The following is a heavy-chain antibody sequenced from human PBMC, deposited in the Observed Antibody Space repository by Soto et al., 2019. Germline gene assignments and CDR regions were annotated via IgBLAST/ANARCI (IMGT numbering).Heavy chain of an antibody. Sequence: QVKLVESGGGVVQPGRSLRLSCEASGYTYSNYAIHWVRQAPGKGLEWVAVISDDGTNKYYPDSVKGRFAISRDDAKNTMYLQMNSQRAEDTAIYYGARGMGRFRGGNRWFDHCGHGTLVNVSS. J-gene: IGHJ5*02. CDR3: ARGMGRFRGGNRWFDH. CDR2: ISDDGTNK. V-gene: IGHV3-30*09. CDR1: GYTYSNYA. D-gene: IGHD1-1*01.